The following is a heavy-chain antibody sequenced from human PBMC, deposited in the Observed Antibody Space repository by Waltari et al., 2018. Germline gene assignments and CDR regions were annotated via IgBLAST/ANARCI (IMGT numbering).Heavy chain of an antibody. D-gene: IGHD2-15*01. CDR3: AKDDGGIGGYSYNWRLLGLDY. J-gene: IGHJ4*02. CDR2: ISYGGSNK. CDR1: GFTFSKYG. Sequence: QVQLVESGGGVVQPGRSLRLSCEASGFTFSKYGMHWMRTAPGKGLEWVAIISYGGSNKSYADSVKGRFTISRDNSKNTLYLQMSSLRVEDTALYYCAKDDGGIGGYSYNWRLLGLDYWGQGTLVTVSS. V-gene: IGHV3-30*18.